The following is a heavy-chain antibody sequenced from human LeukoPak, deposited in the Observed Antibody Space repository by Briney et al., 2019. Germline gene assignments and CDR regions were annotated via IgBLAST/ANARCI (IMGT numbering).Heavy chain of an antibody. J-gene: IGHJ5*02. Sequence: SETLSLTCTVSGGSIRGYYWSWIRQPPGKGLEWIGYIYYSGSTNYNPSLKSRVTISVDTSKNQFSLKLSSVTAADTAVYYCARLANTMVRGGTCGWFDPWGQGTLVTVSS. V-gene: IGHV4-59*12. CDR3: ARLANTMVRGGTCGWFDP. CDR1: GGSIRGYY. CDR2: IYYSGST. D-gene: IGHD3-10*01.